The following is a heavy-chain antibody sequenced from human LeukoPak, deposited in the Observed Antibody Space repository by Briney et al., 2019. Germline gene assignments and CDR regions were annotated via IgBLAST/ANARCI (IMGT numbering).Heavy chain of an antibody. D-gene: IGHD1-26*01. CDR1: GVIISSYA. CDR2: INGRGDNT. Sequence: GVSLRLSCAASGVIISSYAMSWVRQAPGKGLDWDSAINGRGDNTYYADFVKGRFTISRDNARKSVFLQMDSLRDDDTGVYFCARDGCTSTTCTSLGGFNGWAQGTLVTVSS. V-gene: IGHV3-23*01. CDR3: ARDGCTSTTCTSLGGFNG. J-gene: IGHJ4*02.